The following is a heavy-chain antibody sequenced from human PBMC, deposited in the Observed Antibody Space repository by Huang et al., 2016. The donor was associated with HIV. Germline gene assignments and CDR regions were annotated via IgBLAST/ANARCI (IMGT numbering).Heavy chain of an antibody. J-gene: IGHJ4*02. CDR3: ARLPGSITMIRGVITDPY. D-gene: IGHD3-10*01. Sequence: QLQLQESGPGLVKPSETLSLTCTVYGGSIRSDNYSWGWIRKPPGKGLEWIGSIYYSGSTYYNPSLKSRVTITVDTSKNQFSLKMRSVTAADTAVYYCARLPGSITMIRGVITDPYWGQGTLVTVSS. CDR1: GGSIRSDNYS. V-gene: IGHV4-39*01. CDR2: IYYSGST.